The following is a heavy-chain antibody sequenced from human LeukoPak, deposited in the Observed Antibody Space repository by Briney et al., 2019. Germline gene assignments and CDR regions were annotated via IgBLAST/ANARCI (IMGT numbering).Heavy chain of an antibody. Sequence: GGSLRLSCAASGFTFSRYSMHWVRQAPGKGLEYVSAISSNGGSTYYANSVKGRFTISRDNSKNTLYLQMNSLRAEDTAVYYCASPQFCSSSSCYAFDSWGQGTLVTVSS. CDR3: ASPQFCSSSSCYAFDS. CDR1: GFTFSRYS. CDR2: ISSNGGST. V-gene: IGHV3-64*01. D-gene: IGHD2-2*01. J-gene: IGHJ4*02.